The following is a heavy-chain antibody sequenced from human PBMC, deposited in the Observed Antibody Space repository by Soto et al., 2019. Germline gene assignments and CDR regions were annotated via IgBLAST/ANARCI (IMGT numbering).Heavy chain of an antibody. CDR3: VRRHVSATGIDWFDP. V-gene: IGHV1-3*01. CDR1: GYTFTSYG. D-gene: IGHD6-13*01. CDR2: INAANGDT. Sequence: ASVKVSCKASGYTFTSYGIHWVRQAPGQRLEWMGWINAANGDTKYSPKFQGRVTITRDTSASTAYMELSSLRSEDTAVYYCVRRHVSATGIDWFDPWGQGTLATVS. J-gene: IGHJ5*02.